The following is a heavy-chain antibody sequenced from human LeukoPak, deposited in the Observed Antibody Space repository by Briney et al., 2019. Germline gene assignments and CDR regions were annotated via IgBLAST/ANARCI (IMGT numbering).Heavy chain of an antibody. CDR1: GFTFSSYS. CDR3: ARIGLSSGYYIIDY. CDR2: ISSSSSYI. Sequence: GGSLRLSFAASGFTFSSYSMNSVRQAPRKGLEWVSSISSSSSYIYYADSVKGRFTISRDNAKNSLYLQMNSLRAEDTAVYYCARIGLSSGYYIIDYWGQGTLVTVSS. D-gene: IGHD3-22*01. V-gene: IGHV3-21*01. J-gene: IGHJ4*02.